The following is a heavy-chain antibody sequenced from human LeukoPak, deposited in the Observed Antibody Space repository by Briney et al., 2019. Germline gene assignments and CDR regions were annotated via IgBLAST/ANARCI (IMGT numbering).Heavy chain of an antibody. D-gene: IGHD3-16*01. Sequence: PGGSLRLSCAASGFTFSSYAMSWVRQAPGKGLEWVSAISGSGGSTYYADSVKGRFTISRDNSKNTLYLQMNSLRAEDTAVYYCAKDGIMITFGGNWFDPWGQGTLVTVSS. CDR1: GFTFSSYA. CDR2: ISGSGGST. CDR3: AKDGIMITFGGNWFDP. V-gene: IGHV3-23*01. J-gene: IGHJ5*02.